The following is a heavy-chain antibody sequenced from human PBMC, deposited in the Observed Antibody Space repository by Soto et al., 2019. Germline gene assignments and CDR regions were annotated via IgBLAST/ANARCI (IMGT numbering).Heavy chain of an antibody. CDR2: TRNKANSYTT. J-gene: IGHJ4*02. D-gene: IGHD3-22*01. CDR3: SSTELSSGYYYDY. V-gene: IGHV3-72*01. CDR1: GFTFSDHY. Sequence: EVQLVESGGGLVQPGGSLRLSCAASGFTFSDHYMDWVRQAPGKGLEWVGRTRNKANSYTTEYAASVKVRFTISRDDSKNSLYLQMNSLKTEDTAVYYCSSTELSSGYYYDYLGQGTVVTVSP.